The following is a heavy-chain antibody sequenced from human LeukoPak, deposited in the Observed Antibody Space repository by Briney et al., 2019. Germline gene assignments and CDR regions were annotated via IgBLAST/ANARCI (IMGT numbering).Heavy chain of an antibody. CDR3: AGQYSNNAFDI. CDR2: IYSGGST. J-gene: IGHJ3*02. D-gene: IGHD6-6*01. CDR1: GFTVSSNY. V-gene: IGHV3-53*01. Sequence: GGSLRLSCAASGFTVSSNYMSWVRQAPGKGLEWVSVIYSGGSTYYADSVKGRFTISRDNSKNTLYLQMNSLRAEDTAVYYCAGQYSNNAFDIWGQGTMVTVSS.